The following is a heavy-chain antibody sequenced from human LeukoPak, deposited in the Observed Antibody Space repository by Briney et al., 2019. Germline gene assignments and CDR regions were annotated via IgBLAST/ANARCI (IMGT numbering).Heavy chain of an antibody. CDR2: INPNSGGT. CDR3: ASSFVVPAADDLDY. D-gene: IGHD2-2*01. CDR1: GYTFTGYY. J-gene: IGHJ4*02. V-gene: IGHV1-2*06. Sequence: ASVKVSCKASGYTFTGYYMHWVRQAPGQGLEWMGRINPNSGGTKYAQKFQGRVTMTRDTSISTAYMELSRLRSDDTAVYYCASSFVVPAADDLDYWGQGTLVTVSS.